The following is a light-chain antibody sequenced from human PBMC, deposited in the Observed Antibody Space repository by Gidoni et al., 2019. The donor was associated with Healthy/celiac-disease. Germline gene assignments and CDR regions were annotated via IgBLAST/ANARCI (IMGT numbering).Light chain of an antibody. Sequence: DIQMTQSPSTLSASVGDRVTITCRASQSISSWLAWYQQRPGKAPNLLIYKASSLEGGVPSRFSGSRSGTEFTLTISSLQPDDFATYYCQQYKSYPLTFGGGTKVEIK. CDR2: KAS. V-gene: IGKV1-5*03. J-gene: IGKJ4*01. CDR1: QSISSW. CDR3: QQYKSYPLT.